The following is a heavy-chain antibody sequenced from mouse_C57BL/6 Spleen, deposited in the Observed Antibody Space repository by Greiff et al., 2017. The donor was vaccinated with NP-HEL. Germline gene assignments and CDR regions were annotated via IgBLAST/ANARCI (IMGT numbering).Heavy chain of an antibody. V-gene: IGHV1-72*01. J-gene: IGHJ2*01. Sequence: VQLQQSGAELVKPGASVKLSCKASGYTFTSYWMHWVKQRPGRGLEWIGRIDPNSGGTKYNEKFKSKATLTVDKPSSTAYMQLSSLTSEDSAVYYCARWTVVAPGYFDYWGQGTTLTVSS. CDR2: IDPNSGGT. CDR3: ARWTVVAPGYFDY. D-gene: IGHD1-1*01. CDR1: GYTFTSYW.